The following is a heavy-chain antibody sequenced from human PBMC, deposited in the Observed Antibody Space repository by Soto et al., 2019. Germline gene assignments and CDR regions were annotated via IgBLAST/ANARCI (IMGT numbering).Heavy chain of an antibody. CDR3: SQRLREYGLGRERANYFDP. D-gene: IGHD3-10*01. V-gene: IGHV2-5*02. Sequence: QITLKESGPTLVRPTQTLTLTCTFSGFSLSTTGVGVGWIRQPPGKALEWLALIYWDDDKRNSPSLKSRLTITKETSKNEVILTMTNMDPVDTATEYCSQRLREYGLGRERANYFDPGGQGTLVTVSS. CDR2: IYWDDDK. J-gene: IGHJ5*02. CDR1: GFSLSTTGVG.